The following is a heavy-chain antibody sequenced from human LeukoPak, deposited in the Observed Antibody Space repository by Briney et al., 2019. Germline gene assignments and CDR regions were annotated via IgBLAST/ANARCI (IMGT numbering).Heavy chain of an antibody. D-gene: IGHD6-19*01. CDR3: ARHLGVAVAADAFDI. CDR2: IHTSGTT. Sequence: SETLSLTCTVSGDSMGRYYWSFIRQPAGKGLEWIGRIHTSGTTWYNASLKSRVTMSVDASKNQFSLWLTSVTAADTAVFYCARHLGVAVAADAFDIWGQGTMVTVSS. V-gene: IGHV4-4*07. J-gene: IGHJ3*02. CDR1: GDSMGRYY.